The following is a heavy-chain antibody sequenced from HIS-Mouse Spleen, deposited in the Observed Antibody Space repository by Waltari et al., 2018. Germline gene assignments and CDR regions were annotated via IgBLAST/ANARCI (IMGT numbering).Heavy chain of an antibody. CDR1: GYSISSGYY. CDR2: IYHSGST. Sequence: QVQLQESGPGLVKPSETLSLTCTVSGYSISSGYYWGWIRQPPGKGLEWIGSIYHSGSTNYNPALKRRGTISVETSKNQFSLKLSSVTAADTAVYYCARDWDSVGAFDIWGQGTMVTVSS. J-gene: IGHJ3*02. CDR3: ARDWDSVGAFDI. V-gene: IGHV4-38-2*02. D-gene: IGHD1-26*01.